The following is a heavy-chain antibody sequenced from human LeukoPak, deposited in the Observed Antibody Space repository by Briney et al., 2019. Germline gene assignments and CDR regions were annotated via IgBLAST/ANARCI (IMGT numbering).Heavy chain of an antibody. J-gene: IGHJ3*02. Sequence: SQTLSLTCAISGDSVSSNSAAWNWIRHSPSRGLEWLGRTYYRSKGYNVYAVSVKSRITINPDTSKNQFSLRLKSATPDDTAVYYCARDSGVDAFDIWGQGTMVTVSS. CDR3: ARDSGVDAFDI. D-gene: IGHD6-19*01. CDR2: TYYRSKGYN. CDR1: GDSVSSNSAA. V-gene: IGHV6-1*01.